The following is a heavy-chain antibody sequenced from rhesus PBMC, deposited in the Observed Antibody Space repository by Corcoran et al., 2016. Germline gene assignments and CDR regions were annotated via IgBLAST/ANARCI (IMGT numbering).Heavy chain of an antibody. D-gene: IGHD6-13*01. CDR3: AKEGSSWSFYYFDY. CDR1: GYSFTSYW. J-gene: IGHJ4*01. V-gene: IGHV5-2*01. CDR2: SETRDTET. Sequence: EVQLVQSVAEVKRPGESLKISCKTSGYSFTSYWISWVRQMPGKGLEWRGASETRDTETQYSPSIQGQVTISADKSISTTYLQWSSLKASDSATYYCAKEGSSWSFYYFDYWGQGVLVTVSS.